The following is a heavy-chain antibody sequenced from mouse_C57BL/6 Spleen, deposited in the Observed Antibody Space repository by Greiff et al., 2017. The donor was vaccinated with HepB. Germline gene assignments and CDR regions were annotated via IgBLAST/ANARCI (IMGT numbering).Heavy chain of an antibody. Sequence: EVQVVESGGGLVQPGGSLSLSCAASGFTFTDYYMSWVRQPPGKALEWLGFIRNKANGYTTEYSASVKGRFTISRDNSQSILYLQMNALRAEDSATYYCASPLYGNYPAWFAYWGQGTLVTVSA. D-gene: IGHD2-10*02. CDR1: GFTFTDYY. V-gene: IGHV7-3*01. CDR3: ASPLYGNYPAWFAY. J-gene: IGHJ3*01. CDR2: IRNKANGYTT.